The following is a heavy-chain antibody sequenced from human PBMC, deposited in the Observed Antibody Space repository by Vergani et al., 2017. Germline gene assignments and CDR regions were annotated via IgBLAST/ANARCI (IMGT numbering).Heavy chain of an antibody. Sequence: EVQLVQSGAEVKKPGESLKISCKGSGYSFTSYWNGWVRQMPGKGLEWMGIIYPGDSDTRYSPSFQGQVTISADKSISTAYLQWSSVKALDTAMYYCARSGITGTHVGYYFDYWGQGTLVTVSS. V-gene: IGHV5-51*01. J-gene: IGHJ4*02. CDR2: IYPGDSDT. CDR1: GYSFTSYW. D-gene: IGHD1-20*01. CDR3: ARSGITGTHVGYYFDY.